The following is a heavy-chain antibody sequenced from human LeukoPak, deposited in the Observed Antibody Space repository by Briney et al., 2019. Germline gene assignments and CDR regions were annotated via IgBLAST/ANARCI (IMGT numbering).Heavy chain of an antibody. Sequence: PGGSLRLSCAASGFTFSSYWTHWVRQAPGKGLEWVALISYDGSNRYYADSVKGRFTISRDNSKNTLYLQMNSLKPEDTAVYYCARCTASCYANAFDVWGQGTLVTVSS. D-gene: IGHD2-2*01. CDR1: GFTFSSYW. CDR2: ISYDGSNR. V-gene: IGHV3-30*03. CDR3: ARCTASCYANAFDV. J-gene: IGHJ3*01.